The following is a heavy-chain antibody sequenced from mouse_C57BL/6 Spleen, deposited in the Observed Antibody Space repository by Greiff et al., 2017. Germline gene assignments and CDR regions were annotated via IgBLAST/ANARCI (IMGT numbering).Heavy chain of an antibody. J-gene: IGHJ2*01. CDR3: ARGGDGYYKGGLDY. CDR2: IYPGDGDT. CDR1: GYAFSSYW. D-gene: IGHD2-3*01. V-gene: IGHV1-80*01. Sequence: QVQLQQSGAELVKPGASVKISCKASGYAFSSYWMNWVKQRPGKGLEWIGQIYPGDGDTNYNGKFKGKATLTADKSSSTAYMQLSSLTSEDSAVYCCARGGDGYYKGGLDYWGQGTTLTVSS.